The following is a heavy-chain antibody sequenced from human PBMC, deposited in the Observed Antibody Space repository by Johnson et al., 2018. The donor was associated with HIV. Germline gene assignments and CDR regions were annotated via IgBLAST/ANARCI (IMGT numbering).Heavy chain of an antibody. Sequence: VQLVESGGGWIQPGGSLRLSCAASGFTVSSNYMSWVRQAPGKGLEWVSVIYSGGSTYYADSVKGRFTISRDNSKNTLYLQMNSLRAEDTAVYYCARESTATRGDAFDIWGQGTMVTVSS. CDR3: ARESTATRGDAFDI. J-gene: IGHJ3*02. D-gene: IGHD4-17*01. V-gene: IGHV3-53*01. CDR1: GFTVSSNY. CDR2: IYSGGST.